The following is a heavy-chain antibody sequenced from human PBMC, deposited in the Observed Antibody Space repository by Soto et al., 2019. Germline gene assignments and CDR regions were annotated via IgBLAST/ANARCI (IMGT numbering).Heavy chain of an antibody. CDR3: AKTRGAMIYAISIYGMDV. CDR1: GFSFSSFA. D-gene: IGHD2-8*01. J-gene: IGHJ6*02. CDR2: ISGSADST. Sequence: GGSLRLSCAASGFSFSSFAMNWVRQAPGKGLEWVSIISGSADSTFYADSVKGRFTISRDNSKSKLYLQINSLRAEDTAEFYCAKTRGAMIYAISIYGMDVWGQGTTVTVSS. V-gene: IGHV3-23*01.